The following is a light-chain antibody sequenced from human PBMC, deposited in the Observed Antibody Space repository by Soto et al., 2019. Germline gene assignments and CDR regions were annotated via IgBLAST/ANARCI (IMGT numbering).Light chain of an antibody. Sequence: QSALTQPRSVSGSPGQSVTISCTGTSSDVGGYNYVSWYQHHPGKAPKLMIYDVSKRPSGVPDRFSGSKSGNTASLTISGLQAEDEADYYCCSYAGSDTPTWVFGGGTKLTVL. CDR2: DVS. CDR1: SSDVGGYNY. CDR3: CSYAGSDTPTWV. J-gene: IGLJ3*02. V-gene: IGLV2-11*01.